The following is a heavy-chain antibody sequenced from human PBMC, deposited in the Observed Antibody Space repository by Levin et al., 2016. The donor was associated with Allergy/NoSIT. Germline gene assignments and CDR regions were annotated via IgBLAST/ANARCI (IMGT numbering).Heavy chain of an antibody. Sequence: WIRQPPGKGLEWIGEINHSGSTNYNPSLKSRVTISVDTSKNQFSLKLSSVTAADTAVYYCARERVRGLRFLSKIFDYWGQGTLVTVSS. J-gene: IGHJ4*02. CDR3: ARERVRGLRFLSKIFDY. CDR2: INHSGST. V-gene: IGHV4-34*01. D-gene: IGHD3-3*01.